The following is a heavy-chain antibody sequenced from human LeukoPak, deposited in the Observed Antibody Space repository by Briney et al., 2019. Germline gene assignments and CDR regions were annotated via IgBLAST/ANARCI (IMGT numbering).Heavy chain of an antibody. CDR2: TYYRSKWYN. D-gene: IGHD1-26*01. J-gene: IGHJ6*02. V-gene: IGHV6-1*01. CDR3: ARDVGATDYYYYGMDV. Sequence: SQTLSPTCAISGDSVSSNSAAWNWIKQSPSRGLEWLGRTYYRSKWYNDYAVSVKSRITINPDTSKNQFSLQLNSVTPEDTAVYYCARDVGATDYYYYGMDVWGQGTTVTVSS. CDR1: GDSVSSNSAA.